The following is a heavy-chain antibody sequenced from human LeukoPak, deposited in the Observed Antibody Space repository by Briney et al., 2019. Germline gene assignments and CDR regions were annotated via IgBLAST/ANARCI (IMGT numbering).Heavy chain of an antibody. CDR3: ARVGDSSGYYPPNWFDP. CDR1: GGSFSGYY. Sequence: SETLSLTCAVYGGSFSGYYWSWIRQPPGKGLEWIGEINHSGSTNYNPSLKSRDTMSVDTSKNQFSLKLTSVTAADTAVYYCARVGDSSGYYPPNWFDPWGQGTPVTVSS. D-gene: IGHD3-22*01. V-gene: IGHV4-34*01. J-gene: IGHJ5*02. CDR2: INHSGST.